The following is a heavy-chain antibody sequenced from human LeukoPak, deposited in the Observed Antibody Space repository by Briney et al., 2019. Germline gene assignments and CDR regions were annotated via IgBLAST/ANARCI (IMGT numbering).Heavy chain of an antibody. V-gene: IGHV5-51*01. J-gene: IGHJ6*03. D-gene: IGHD6-13*01. Sequence: GESLKISCKGSGYSFTSYWIGWVRQMPGKGLEWMGIIYPGDSDTRYGPSFQGQVTISADKSISTAYLQWSSLKASDTAMYYCARLSPAAGTNYYYMDVWGKGTTVTISS. CDR2: IYPGDSDT. CDR1: GYSFTSYW. CDR3: ARLSPAAGTNYYYMDV.